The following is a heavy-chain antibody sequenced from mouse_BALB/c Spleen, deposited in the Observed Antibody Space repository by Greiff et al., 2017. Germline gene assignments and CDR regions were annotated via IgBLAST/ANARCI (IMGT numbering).Heavy chain of an antibody. CDR1: GYSITSDYA. J-gene: IGHJ4*01. V-gene: IGHV3-2*02. Sequence: ESGPGLVKPSQSLSLTCTVTGYSITSDYAWNWIRQFPGNKLEWMGYISYSGSTSYNPSLKSRISITRDTSKNQFFLQLNSVTTEDTATYYCARQLGLRAMDYWGQGTSVTVSS. CDR2: ISYSGST. D-gene: IGHD3-1*01. CDR3: ARQLGLRAMDY.